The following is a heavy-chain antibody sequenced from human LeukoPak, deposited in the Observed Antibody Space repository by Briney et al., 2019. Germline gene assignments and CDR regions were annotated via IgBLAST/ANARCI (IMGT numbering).Heavy chain of an antibody. D-gene: IGHD6-13*01. CDR1: GYTFTGYY. CDR3: VRDAIAAAGTGG. V-gene: IGHV1-2*02. J-gene: IGHJ4*02. Sequence: ASVKVSCKASGYTFTGYYMHWVRQAPGQGLELMGWINPNSGGTDYSQKFQGRVTMTRDTSISTAYMELSSLRSDDRAVYYCVRDAIAAAGTGGWGQGTLVTVSS. CDR2: INPNSGGT.